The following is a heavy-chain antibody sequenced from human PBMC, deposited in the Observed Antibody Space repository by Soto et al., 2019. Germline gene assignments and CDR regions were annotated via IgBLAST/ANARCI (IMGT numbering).Heavy chain of an antibody. Sequence: EVQLVESGGGLVQPGRSLRLSCAASGFTFDDYAMHWVRQGPGKGLEWVSSISWNSGNLGYADSVKGRFTIARDNAKNSLYLQMNSLRGEDTALYYCAKGASATVSAFNDYWGQGTLVNVSS. V-gene: IGHV3-9*01. CDR3: AKGASATVSAFNDY. CDR2: ISWNSGNL. D-gene: IGHD4-17*01. J-gene: IGHJ4*02. CDR1: GFTFDDYA.